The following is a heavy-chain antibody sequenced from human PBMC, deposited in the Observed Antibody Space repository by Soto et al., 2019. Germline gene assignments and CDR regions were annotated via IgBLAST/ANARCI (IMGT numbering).Heavy chain of an antibody. J-gene: IGHJ6*04. CDR3: ARQFEVKQMILYCYFGMDV. D-gene: IGHD6-6*01. CDR1: AGSISISSYY. Sequence: TDPVSLTFPLSAGSISISSYYRCCISPPPGKVLEWIGSIHYSGSTYYNPPLKSRLPISVDTSNNQFSLKLSSVTAADTAVYYCARQFEVKQMILYCYFGMDVRCKGPMV. CDR2: IHYSGST. V-gene: IGHV4-39*01.